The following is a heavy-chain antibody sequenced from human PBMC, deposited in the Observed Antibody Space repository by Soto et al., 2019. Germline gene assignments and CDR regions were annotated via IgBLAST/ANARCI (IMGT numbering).Heavy chain of an antibody. V-gene: IGHV4-39*01. Sequence: SETLSLTCTVSGGSISNDIYRWGWIRQPPGKGLEWIGSIHYSGSTYYNPSLKSRVTISVDTSKNQFSLKLSSVTAADTAVYYCARVLSSSSHYYYYYGMDVWGQGTAVTVSS. CDR2: IHYSGST. CDR3: ARVLSSSSHYYYYYGMDV. CDR1: GGSISNDIYR. J-gene: IGHJ6*02. D-gene: IGHD6-6*01.